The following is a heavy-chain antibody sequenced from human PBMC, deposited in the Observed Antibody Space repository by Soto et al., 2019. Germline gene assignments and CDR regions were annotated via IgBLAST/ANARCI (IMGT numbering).Heavy chain of an antibody. J-gene: IGHJ1*01. CDR2: ISAYNGNT. V-gene: IGHV1-18*01. CDR3: ARGGLYCSGGSCYLSAEYVQH. CDR1: GYTFTSYG. Sequence: ASVKVSCKASGYTFTSYGISWVRQAPGQGLEWMGWISAYNGNTNYAQKLQGRVTMTTDTSTSTAYMELRSLRSDDTAVYYCARGGLYCSGGSCYLSAEYVQHWGQGTLVTISS. D-gene: IGHD2-15*01.